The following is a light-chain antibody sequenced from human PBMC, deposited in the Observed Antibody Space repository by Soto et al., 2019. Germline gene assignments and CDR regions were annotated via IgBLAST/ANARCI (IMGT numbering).Light chain of an antibody. CDR1: QSVGTK. CDR2: GVS. Sequence: EIVMTQSPATLSVSPGEGATLSCRASQSVGTKLAWYQQIPGQAPRLLIFGVSTRANSVPARFSGSGSGTDFSLTISSMESEDFAVYYCQQYSDWPPAYTLGQGTKLESK. J-gene: IGKJ2*01. V-gene: IGKV3-15*01. CDR3: QQYSDWPPAYT.